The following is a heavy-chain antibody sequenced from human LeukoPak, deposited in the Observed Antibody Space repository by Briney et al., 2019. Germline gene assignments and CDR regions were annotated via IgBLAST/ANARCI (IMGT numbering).Heavy chain of an antibody. V-gene: IGHV5-51*01. J-gene: IGHJ4*02. Sequence: GESLKISCKGSGYSLTSYWIGWVRRMPGKGLEWMGIIYPGDSDTRYSPSFQGQVTISADKSISTAYLQWGSLKASDTAMYYCARHQEVTNFDYWGQGTLVTVSS. CDR1: GYSLTSYW. CDR2: IYPGDSDT. D-gene: IGHD2-21*02. CDR3: ARHQEVTNFDY.